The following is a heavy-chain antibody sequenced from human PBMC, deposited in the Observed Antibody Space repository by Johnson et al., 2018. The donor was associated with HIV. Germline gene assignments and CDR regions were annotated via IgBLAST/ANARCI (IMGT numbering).Heavy chain of an antibody. V-gene: IGHV3-30*09. CDR3: ARQGGANDAFDI. CDR2: IRYDGSNK. J-gene: IGHJ3*02. D-gene: IGHD1-26*01. Sequence: QMLLVESGGGVVQPGMSLRLSCAASGFTFSSYAMHWVRQAPGKGLEWVAFIRYDGSNKNYADSVRGRFAISRDNSKNTLYLQMNSLSAGDTAVYYCARQGGANDAFDIWGQGTMVTVSS. CDR1: GFTFSSYA.